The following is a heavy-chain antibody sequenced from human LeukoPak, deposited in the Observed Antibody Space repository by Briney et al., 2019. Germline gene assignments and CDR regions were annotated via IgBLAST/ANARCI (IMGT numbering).Heavy chain of an antibody. CDR2: MNPNSGNT. Sequence: ASVKVSCKASGYTFTSYDINWVRQATGQGLEWMGWMNPNSGNTGYAQKFQGRVTMTRNTSISTAYMELSSLRSEDTAVYYCARGSHPRKGGNWFDPGGQGTLATVSS. D-gene: IGHD6-6*01. CDR1: GYTFTSYD. V-gene: IGHV1-8*01. CDR3: ARGSHPRKGGNWFDP. J-gene: IGHJ5*02.